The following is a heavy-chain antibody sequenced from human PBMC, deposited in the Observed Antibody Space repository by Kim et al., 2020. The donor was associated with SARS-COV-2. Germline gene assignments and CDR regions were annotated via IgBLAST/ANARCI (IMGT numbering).Heavy chain of an antibody. CDR1: GGSISSYS. V-gene: IGHV4-59*01. CDR2: TYYSGST. J-gene: IGHJ4*01. CDR3: ARDRIGYCSGTSCSLHFD. D-gene: IGHD2-2*01. Sequence: SETLSLTCTVSGGSISSYSWSWIRQPPGKGLEWIGYTYYSGSTNCNPSLKSRVTISVDTSKNQFSLRLSSVTAADTAVYFCARDRIGYCSGTSCSLHFD.